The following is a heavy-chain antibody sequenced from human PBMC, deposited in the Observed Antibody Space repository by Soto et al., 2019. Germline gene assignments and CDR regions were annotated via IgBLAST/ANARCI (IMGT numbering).Heavy chain of an antibody. CDR1: GDSISSHYY. D-gene: IGHD6-6*01. CDR2: NYYSGST. Sequence: TSETLSLTCTVSGDSISSHYYWNWLRQSPGKGLEWIGYNYYSGSTNYSPSLKSRVTISVDTSKNQFSLKLSSVTAADTAVYFCARERPDGARLDPWGQGTLVTVSS. J-gene: IGHJ5*02. CDR3: ARERPDGARLDP. V-gene: IGHV4-59*12.